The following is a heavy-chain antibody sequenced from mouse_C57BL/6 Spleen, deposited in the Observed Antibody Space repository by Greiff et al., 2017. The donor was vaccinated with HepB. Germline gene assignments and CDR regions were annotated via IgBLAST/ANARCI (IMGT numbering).Heavy chain of an antibody. Sequence: QVQLQQSGPELVKPGASVKISCKASGYAFSSSWMNWVKQRPGKGLEWIGRIYPGDGDTNYNGKFKGKATLTADKSSSTAYMQLSSLTSEDSAVYFCAREGLRLDAMDYWGQGTSVTVSS. D-gene: IGHD2-4*01. CDR3: AREGLRLDAMDY. CDR1: GYAFSSSW. V-gene: IGHV1-82*01. CDR2: IYPGDGDT. J-gene: IGHJ4*01.